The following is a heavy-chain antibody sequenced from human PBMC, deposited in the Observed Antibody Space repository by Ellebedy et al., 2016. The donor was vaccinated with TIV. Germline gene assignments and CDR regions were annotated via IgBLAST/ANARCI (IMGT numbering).Heavy chain of an antibody. Sequence: MPSETLSLTCTVSGGSSTAYYWRWIRPPPGKRLEWIAYVYYSWSADPNPSLKSRITTSVDTSKNQLSLKLTSVTASDTAVYYCARAGTVYTYRDPQAAFDIWGPGTMVTVSS. CDR1: GGSSTAYY. D-gene: IGHD1/OR15-1a*01. J-gene: IGHJ3*02. V-gene: IGHV4-59*01. CDR3: ARAGTVYTYRDPQAAFDI. CDR2: VYYSWSA.